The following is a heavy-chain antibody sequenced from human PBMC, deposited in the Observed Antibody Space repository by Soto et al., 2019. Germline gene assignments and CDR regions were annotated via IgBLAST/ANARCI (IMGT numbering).Heavy chain of an antibody. CDR2: IYPGDSDT. CDR1: GYSFTTYW. D-gene: IGHD6-6*01. CDR3: ARQGSSSKWFDP. J-gene: IGHJ5*02. V-gene: IGHV5-51*01. Sequence: GASLKSSYTGSGYSFTTYWIAWVRQMHGKGLEWMGIIYPGDSDTRYSPSFQGQVTISADKSISIAYLQWSSLKASDTAMYYCARQGSSSKWFDPWGQGTLVTVSS.